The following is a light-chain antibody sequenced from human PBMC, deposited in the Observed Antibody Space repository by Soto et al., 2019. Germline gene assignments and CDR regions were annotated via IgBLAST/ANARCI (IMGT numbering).Light chain of an antibody. Sequence: QSALTQPRSVSGSPGQSVTISCTGTSSDVGDYNYVSWYQQHPGKAPKLMIYDVNQRPSGVPDRFSGSKSGNTASLTISGLQAEDEGDYYCQSYDSTLSARYVFGTGTKLTVL. CDR3: QSYDSTLSARYV. V-gene: IGLV2-11*01. CDR2: DVN. J-gene: IGLJ1*01. CDR1: SSDVGDYNY.